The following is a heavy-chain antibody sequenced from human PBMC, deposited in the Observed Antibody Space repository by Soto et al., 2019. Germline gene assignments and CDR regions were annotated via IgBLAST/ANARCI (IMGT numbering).Heavy chain of an antibody. Sequence: GESLKISCRCSGYTFSNFWIAWVRHLPGKGLEWMGIIYPGDHETRYSPSFHGKVTISADKSINTAYLQWSSLEASDSAFYYCARSPRSSPYFDYWGQGALVTVSS. CDR1: GYTFSNFW. CDR3: ARSPRSSPYFDY. D-gene: IGHD6-13*01. V-gene: IGHV5-51*01. CDR2: IYPGDHET. J-gene: IGHJ4*02.